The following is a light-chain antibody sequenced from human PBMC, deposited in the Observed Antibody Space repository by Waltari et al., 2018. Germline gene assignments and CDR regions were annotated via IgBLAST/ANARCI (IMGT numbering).Light chain of an antibody. Sequence: QLVLTHSPSASVSLGPSATIPVTLASDHTLYAIDWHQQHRDRGPRFLMRLNSDGSHTKGDGIPNRFSGSSSGAERYLIISSLQYEDEADYYCQTWDPYIVVFGGGTKLTVL. V-gene: IGLV4-69*01. J-gene: IGLJ2*01. CDR1: SDHTLYA. CDR3: QTWDPYIVV. CDR2: LNSDGSH.